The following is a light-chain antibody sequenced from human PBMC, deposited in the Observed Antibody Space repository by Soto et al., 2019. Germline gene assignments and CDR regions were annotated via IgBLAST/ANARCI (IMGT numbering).Light chain of an antibody. CDR3: QQYDSSPLT. CDR2: GAS. Sequence: EIVLTQSPGTLSLSPGERATLSCRASQSVGSSYLAWYQQRPGQAPRLLIYGASSRATGIPDRFGGSGSGTDFTLTISRLEPEDFAVYYCQQYDSSPLTFGAGTKVEIK. V-gene: IGKV3-20*01. J-gene: IGKJ4*01. CDR1: QSVGSSY.